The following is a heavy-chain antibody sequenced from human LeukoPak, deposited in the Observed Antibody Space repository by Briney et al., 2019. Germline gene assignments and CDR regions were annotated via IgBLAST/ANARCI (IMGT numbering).Heavy chain of an antibody. CDR2: INPNSGGT. CDR3: ARGTGYSYGHAIDY. J-gene: IGHJ4*02. CDR1: GYTFTGYY. V-gene: IGHV1-2*06. Sequence: GASVKVSCKASGYTFTGYYMHWVRQAPGQGLEWMGRINPNSGGTNYAQKFQGRVTMTRDTSISTAYMELSRLRSDDTAVYYCARGTGYSYGHAIDYWGQGTLVTVSS. D-gene: IGHD5-18*01.